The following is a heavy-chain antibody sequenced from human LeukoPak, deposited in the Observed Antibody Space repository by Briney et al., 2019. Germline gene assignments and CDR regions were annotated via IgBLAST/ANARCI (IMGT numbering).Heavy chain of an antibody. CDR2: IYTGGSA. CDR1: GDSISSYY. J-gene: IGHJ4*02. CDR3: VRGSSGARFDY. V-gene: IGHV4-4*07. D-gene: IGHD2-15*01. Sequence: SETLSLTCTVAGDSISSYYWSSIRQPAGKGLEWFGRIYTGGSANYNPSLKSRVTMSVDTSKNQFSLNLTSVTASDRAVYYCVRGSSGARFDYWGQGTLVTVSS.